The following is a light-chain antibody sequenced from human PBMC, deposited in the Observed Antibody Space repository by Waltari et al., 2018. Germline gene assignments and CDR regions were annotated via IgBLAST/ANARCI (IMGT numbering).Light chain of an antibody. CDR1: SRDIGGYNF. V-gene: IGLV2-14*03. CDR3: NSYTSTTTPV. CDR2: DVS. Sequence: QSALTQPASVSGSLGQSITISCPGTSRDIGGYNFFSWYQQHPGLAPKLIIYDVSNRPSGVSDRFSGSKSGNTASLTISGLQAEDAADYYCNSYTSTTTPVFGGGTKVTVL. J-gene: IGLJ3*02.